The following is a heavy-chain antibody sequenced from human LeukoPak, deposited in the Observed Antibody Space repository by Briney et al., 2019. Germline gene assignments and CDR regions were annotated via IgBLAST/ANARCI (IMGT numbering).Heavy chain of an antibody. D-gene: IGHD3-10*01. V-gene: IGHV5-10-1*01. J-gene: IGHJ3*02. CDR3: ASPLFGEFGAFDI. CDR2: IDPSDSYT. CDR1: GYSFTSYW. Sequence: GESLRISCKGPGYSFTSYWISWVRQMPGKGLEWMGRIDPSDSYTNYSPSFQGHVTISADKSISTAYLQWSSLKASDTAMYYCASPLFGEFGAFDIWGQGTMVTVSS.